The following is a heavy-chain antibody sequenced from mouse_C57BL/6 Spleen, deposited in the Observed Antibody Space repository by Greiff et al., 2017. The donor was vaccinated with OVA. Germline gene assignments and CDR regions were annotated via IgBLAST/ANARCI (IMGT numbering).Heavy chain of an antibody. CDR3: ARMGFITTVVPPYYFDY. D-gene: IGHD1-1*01. V-gene: IGHV1-80*01. CDR2: IYPGDGDT. J-gene: IGHJ2*01. Sequence: IQLQQSGAELVKPGASVKISCKASGYAFSSYWMNWVKQRPGKGLEWIGQIYPGDGDTNYNGKFKGKATLTADKSSSTAYMQLSSLTSEDSAVYFCARMGFITTVVPPYYFDYWGQGTTLTVSS. CDR1: GYAFSSYW.